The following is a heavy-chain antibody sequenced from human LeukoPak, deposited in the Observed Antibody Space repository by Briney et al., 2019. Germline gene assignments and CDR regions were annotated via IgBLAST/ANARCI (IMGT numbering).Heavy chain of an antibody. V-gene: IGHV1-46*01. J-gene: IGHJ4*02. CDR3: ARTCCSETSKFDY. D-gene: IGHD2-15*01. CDR2: INPSGDGT. CDR1: GYTFTSYY. Sequence: ASVKVSCKASGYTFTSYYMHWVRQAPGQGLEWMGVINPSGDGTSYAQKFQGRVTMTRNVSTSTVYMELSSLRSEDTAVYNCARTCCSETSKFDYWGQGTLVTVSS.